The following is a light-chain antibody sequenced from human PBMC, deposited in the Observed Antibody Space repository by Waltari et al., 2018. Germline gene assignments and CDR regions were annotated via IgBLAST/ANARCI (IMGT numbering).Light chain of an antibody. CDR2: AAS. V-gene: IGKV1-39*01. CDR3: QQSHTTPRA. J-gene: IGKJ1*01. Sequence: DIKITHSPPSLSASVGERVTISFRASPNNNNYLNWYQQKPGNAPKLLIYAASSLQSGVPARFSGSGSGTDFTLTISSLQPEDFAIYYCQQSHTTPRAFGQGTRVEVK. CDR1: PNNNNY.